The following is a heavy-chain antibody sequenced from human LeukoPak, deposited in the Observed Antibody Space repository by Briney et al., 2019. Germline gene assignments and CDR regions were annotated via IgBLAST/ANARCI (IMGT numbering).Heavy chain of an antibody. CDR1: GFTFSSYS. V-gene: IGHV3-21*04. D-gene: IGHD3-3*01. J-gene: IGHJ6*03. CDR3: ALGAYYDFWSGPYYYYMDV. CDR2: ISSSSSYI. Sequence: GGSLRLSCAASGFTFSSYSMNWVRQAPGKGLEWVSSISSSSSYIYYADSVKGRFTISRDNAKNSLYLQMNSLRAEDTAVYYCALGAYYDFWSGPYYYYMDVWGKGTTVTVSS.